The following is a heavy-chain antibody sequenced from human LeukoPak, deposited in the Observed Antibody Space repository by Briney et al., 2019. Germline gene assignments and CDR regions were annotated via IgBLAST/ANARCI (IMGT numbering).Heavy chain of an antibody. CDR1: RFTFSTYA. CDR2: FSGSGGRT. J-gene: IGHJ4*02. V-gene: IGHV3-23*01. Sequence: PGGSLRLSCAASRFTFSTYAMSWVRQAPGKGLEWVTTFSGSGGRTYYADSVKGRFTISRDNSKNTLYLQMNSLRAEDTAVYYCAKVTSSWNYFDYWGQGARVTVSS. CDR3: AKVTSSWNYFDY. D-gene: IGHD6-13*01.